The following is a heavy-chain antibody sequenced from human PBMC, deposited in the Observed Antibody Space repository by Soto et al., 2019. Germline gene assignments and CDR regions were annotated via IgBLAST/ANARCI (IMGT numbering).Heavy chain of an antibody. CDR3: AKVRWSRTLKTNIVYYIDY. V-gene: IGHV3-23*01. CDR1: GFTFSSYA. Sequence: GGSLRLSCAASGFTFSSYAMSWVRQAPGKGLEWVSAISGSGGSTYYADSVKGRFTISRDNSKNTLYLQMNSLRAEDTVVYYCAKVRWSRTLKTNIVYYIDYSGQGTLVTVSS. D-gene: IGHD4-17*01. J-gene: IGHJ4*02. CDR2: ISGSGGST.